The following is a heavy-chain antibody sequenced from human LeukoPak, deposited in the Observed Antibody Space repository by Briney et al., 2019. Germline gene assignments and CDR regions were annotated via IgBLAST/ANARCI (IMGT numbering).Heavy chain of an antibody. J-gene: IGHJ1*01. CDR3: ARDLEMATQGDQH. D-gene: IGHD5-24*01. CDR2: IIPIFGTA. Sequence: SVKVSCKASGGTFSSYAINWVRQAPGQGLEWMGGIIPIFGTANYAQKFQGRVTITTDESTSTAYMELGSLRSEDTAVYYCARDLEMATQGDQHWGQGTLVTVSS. CDR1: GGTFSSYA. V-gene: IGHV1-69*05.